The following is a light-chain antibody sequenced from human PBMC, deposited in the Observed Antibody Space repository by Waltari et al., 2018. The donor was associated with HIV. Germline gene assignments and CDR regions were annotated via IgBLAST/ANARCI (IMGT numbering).Light chain of an antibody. J-gene: IGLJ2*01. CDR3: AAWDDSLKVV. Sequence: QSVLIQPPSASGTPGQRVTIPCSGSSSNIGTKTVNWYQHLPGAAPKLLIYSTNQRPSGVPDRFSGSKSGTSASLAISGLQFEDEADYYCAAWDDSLKVVFGGGTKVTVL. CDR1: SSNIGTKT. V-gene: IGLV1-44*01. CDR2: STN.